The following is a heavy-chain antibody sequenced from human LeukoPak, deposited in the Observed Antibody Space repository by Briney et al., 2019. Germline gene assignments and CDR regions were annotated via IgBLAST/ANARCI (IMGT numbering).Heavy chain of an antibody. CDR3: ASTGIAAAGRGYFDY. J-gene: IGHJ4*02. D-gene: IGHD6-13*01. Sequence: GGSLRLSCAASGFTFGSYSMNWVRQAPGKGLEWVSYISSSSSTIYYADSVKGRFTISRDNAKNSLYLQMNSLRAEDTAVYYCASTGIAAAGRGYFDYWGQGTLVTVSS. V-gene: IGHV3-48*01. CDR1: GFTFGSYS. CDR2: ISSSSSTI.